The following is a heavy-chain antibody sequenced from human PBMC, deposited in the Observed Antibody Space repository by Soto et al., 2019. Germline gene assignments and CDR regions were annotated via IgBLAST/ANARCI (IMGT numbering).Heavy chain of an antibody. J-gene: IGHJ4*01. Sequence: SETLSLTCTVSGGSISSYYWSWIRQPPGKGLEWIGYIYYSGSTNYNPSLKSRVTISVDTSKNQFSLKLSSVTAADTAVYYCARGIYRYAYYYWGHGTLVPVSS. D-gene: IGHD5-18*01. V-gene: IGHV4-59*01. CDR3: ARGIYRYAYYY. CDR1: GGSISSYY. CDR2: IYYSGST.